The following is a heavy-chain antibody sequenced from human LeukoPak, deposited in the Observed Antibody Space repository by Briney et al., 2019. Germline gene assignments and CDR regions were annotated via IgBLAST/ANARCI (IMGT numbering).Heavy chain of an antibody. CDR3: AKSDYYDSSGSNY. CDR2: ISYDGSNK. J-gene: IGHJ4*02. Sequence: PGGSLRLSCAASGFTFSSYGMHWVRQAPGKGLEWVAVISYDGSNKYYADSVKGRFTISRDNSKNTLYLQMNSLRAEDTAVYYCAKSDYYDSSGSNYWGQGTLVTVSS. V-gene: IGHV3-30*18. CDR1: GFTFSSYG. D-gene: IGHD3-22*01.